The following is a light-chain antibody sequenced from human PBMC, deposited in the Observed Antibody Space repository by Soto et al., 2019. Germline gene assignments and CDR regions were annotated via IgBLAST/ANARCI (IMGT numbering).Light chain of an antibody. CDR2: GAS. J-gene: IGKJ1*01. CDR1: QSVSSN. Sequence: EIVMPQSPATLSVSPGESSPLSCRASQSVSSNLAWYQQKPGQAPRLLIYGASTRATGTPARFSGSGSGTEFTLTISSLQSEDFAVYYCQQYNNWPRTVGQGTKVDIK. CDR3: QQYNNWPRT. V-gene: IGKV3-15*01.